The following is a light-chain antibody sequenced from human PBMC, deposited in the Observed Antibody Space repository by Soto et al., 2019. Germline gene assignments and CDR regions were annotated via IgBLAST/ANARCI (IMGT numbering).Light chain of an antibody. CDR3: QQYGSSPPRLT. CDR1: QNVRNNY. V-gene: IGKV3-20*01. Sequence: EAELTQSPGTLSLSPGERATLSCRASQNVRNNYIGWYQQKPGQAPRLLIYGASSRATGIPDRFSGSGSGTDFTLTISRLEPEDFAVYYCQQYGSSPPRLTFGGGTKVDIK. CDR2: GAS. J-gene: IGKJ4*01.